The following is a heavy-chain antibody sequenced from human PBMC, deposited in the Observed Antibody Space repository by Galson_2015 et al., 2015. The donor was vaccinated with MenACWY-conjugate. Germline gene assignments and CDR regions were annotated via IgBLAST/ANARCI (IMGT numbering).Heavy chain of an antibody. CDR3: ARHQAANSGYDWNDY. Sequence: QSGAEVKKPGESLRISCKGSGYSFTSYWIGWVRQMPGKGLEWMGIIYPGDSDTRYSPSFQGQVTISADKSISTAYLQWSSLKASDTAMYYCARHQAANSGYDWNDYWGQGTLVTVSS. J-gene: IGHJ4*02. D-gene: IGHD5-12*01. CDR1: GYSFTSYW. V-gene: IGHV5-51*01. CDR2: IYPGDSDT.